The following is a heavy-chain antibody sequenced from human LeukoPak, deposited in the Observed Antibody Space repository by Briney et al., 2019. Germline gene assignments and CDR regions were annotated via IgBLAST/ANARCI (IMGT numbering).Heavy chain of an antibody. J-gene: IGHJ4*02. CDR2: ISTYSGST. Sequence: GASVKVSCKASGYTFTNYDFSWVRQAPGQGLEWMGWISTYSGSTNYAQKLQGRVTMTTDASTSTAYMELRSLSSDDTAVYCCARQGYGGNPQGAADYWGQGTLVTVSS. CDR3: ARQGYGGNPQGAADY. D-gene: IGHD4-23*01. CDR1: GYTFTNYD. V-gene: IGHV1-18*01.